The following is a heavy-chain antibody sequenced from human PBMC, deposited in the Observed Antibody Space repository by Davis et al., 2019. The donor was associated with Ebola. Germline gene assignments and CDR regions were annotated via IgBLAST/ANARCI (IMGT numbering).Heavy chain of an antibody. J-gene: IGHJ5*02. CDR2: LSYGGHS. V-gene: IGHV4-59*03. D-gene: IGHD1-20*01. Sequence: SETLSLTCTVSGGSISGGYCSWFRQSPGKALEWIAYLSYGGHSNSNPSLGGRVTISVDTSRRQFSLKLSSVTAADTALYYCTAYNWNNWFAPWGQGTLVTVSS. CDR3: TAYNWNNWFAP. CDR1: GGSISGGY.